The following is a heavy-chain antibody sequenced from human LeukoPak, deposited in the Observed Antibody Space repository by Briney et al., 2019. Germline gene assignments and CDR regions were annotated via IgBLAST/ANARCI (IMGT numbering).Heavy chain of an antibody. Sequence: PAGAPLLSCAASGVSTSSSHRSWGRQAPRERVEWVSVIITGGSTYYADSVKGRFTISRDNSKNTLYLQMNSLRAEDTAVYYCAKAIVWFGELSGFDYWGQGTLVTVSS. CDR1: GVSTSSSH. D-gene: IGHD3-10*01. V-gene: IGHV3-53*01. CDR3: AKAIVWFGELSGFDY. J-gene: IGHJ4*02. CDR2: IITGGST.